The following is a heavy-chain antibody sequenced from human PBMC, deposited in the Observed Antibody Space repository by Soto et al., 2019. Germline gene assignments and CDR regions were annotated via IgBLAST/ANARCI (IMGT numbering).Heavy chain of an antibody. CDR2: ISSSSSYT. CDR3: ARDATRIKGGFDP. J-gene: IGHJ5*02. V-gene: IGHV3-11*06. CDR1: GFTFSYYY. Sequence: PGGSLRLSCAASGFTFSYYYMIWIRQAPGKGLEWVSYISSSSSYTNYADSVKGRFTISRDNAKNSLYLQMNSLRAEDTAVYYCARDATRIKGGFDPWGQGTLVTVSS.